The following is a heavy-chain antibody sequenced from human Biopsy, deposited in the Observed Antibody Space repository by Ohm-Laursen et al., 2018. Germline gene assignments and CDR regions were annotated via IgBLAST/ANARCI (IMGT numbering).Heavy chain of an antibody. V-gene: IGHV1-69*06. CDR3: VGGERDPPIGVTVPGDAFDL. J-gene: IGHJ3*01. D-gene: IGHD2/OR15-2a*01. CDR1: GVTFATYA. Sequence: SSVKVSCKASGVTFATYAFGWVRQAPGQGLEWMGGRIPYFNTIYYARNFQDKAVITGDRPARTTDMQLSGLRPDDTAVYYCVGGERDPPIGVTVPGDAFDLWGPGTMVTVSP. CDR2: RIPYFNTI.